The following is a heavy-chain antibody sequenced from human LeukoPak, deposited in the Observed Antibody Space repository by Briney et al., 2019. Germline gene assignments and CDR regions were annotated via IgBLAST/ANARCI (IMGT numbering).Heavy chain of an antibody. Sequence: SETLSLTCTVSGGSISSSRYYWGWIRQPPGKGLEWIGYIYYSGSTNYNPSLKSRVTISVDTSKNQFSLKLSSVTAADTAVYYCARISSRGYCSGGSCYFFDYWGQGTLVTVSS. D-gene: IGHD2-15*01. CDR2: IYYSGST. V-gene: IGHV4-61*05. CDR3: ARISSRGYCSGGSCYFFDY. CDR1: GGSISSSRYY. J-gene: IGHJ4*02.